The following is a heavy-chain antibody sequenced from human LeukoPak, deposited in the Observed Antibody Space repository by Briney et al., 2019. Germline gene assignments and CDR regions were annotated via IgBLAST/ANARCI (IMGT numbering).Heavy chain of an antibody. CDR3: ARPRYCSSTSCFTNWFDP. CDR2: INPNSGGT. Sequence: GASVKVSRKASGYTFTGYYMHWVRQAPGQGLEWMGWINPNSGGTNYAQKFQGRVTMTRDTSISTAYMELSRLRSDDTAVYYCARPRYCSSTSCFTNWFDPWGQGTLVTVSS. V-gene: IGHV1-2*02. J-gene: IGHJ5*02. D-gene: IGHD2-2*01. CDR1: GYTFTGYY.